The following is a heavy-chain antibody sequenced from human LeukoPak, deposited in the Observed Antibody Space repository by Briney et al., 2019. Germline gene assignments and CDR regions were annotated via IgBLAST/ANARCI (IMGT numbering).Heavy chain of an antibody. D-gene: IGHD2-21*01. V-gene: IGHV4-34*01. Sequence: SETLSLTCAVYGGSFSGYYWSWIRQPPGKGLEWIGEINHSGSTNYNPSLKSRVTISVDTSKNQFSLKLSSVTAADTAMYYCARLSQPDDAIVDYWGQGTLVTVSS. J-gene: IGHJ4*02. CDR2: INHSGST. CDR3: ARLSQPDDAIVDY. CDR1: GGSFSGYY.